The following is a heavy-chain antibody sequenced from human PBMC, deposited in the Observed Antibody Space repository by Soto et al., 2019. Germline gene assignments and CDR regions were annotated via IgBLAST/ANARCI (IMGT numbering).Heavy chain of an antibody. D-gene: IGHD2-15*01. V-gene: IGHV3-23*01. CDR1: GFTFSSYA. J-gene: IGHJ4*02. Sequence: GGSLRLSCAASGFTFSSYAMSWVRQAPGKGLEWVSTFSGGGGGTYYADSVKGRFTISRDNSKNTLSLQMNSLRAEDTAVYYCTKANRYCSGANCFTFDYWGLGTLVTVSS. CDR2: FSGGGGGT. CDR3: TKANRYCSGANCFTFDY.